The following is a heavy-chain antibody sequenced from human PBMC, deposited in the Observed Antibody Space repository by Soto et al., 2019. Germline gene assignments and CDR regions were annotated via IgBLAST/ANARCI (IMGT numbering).Heavy chain of an antibody. J-gene: IGHJ4*02. Sequence: GGSLRLSCAASGFTFSSYAMSWVRQAPGTGREWVSAISGSGGSTYYADSVKGRFTISRDNSKTTRYLQMNSLRAEDTAVYYCAKVGLRFLEWLLPPSPGGYYLDYWGQGTLVTVSS. CDR3: AKVGLRFLEWLLPPSPGGYYLDY. V-gene: IGHV3-23*01. D-gene: IGHD3-3*01. CDR1: GFTFSSYA. CDR2: ISGSGGST.